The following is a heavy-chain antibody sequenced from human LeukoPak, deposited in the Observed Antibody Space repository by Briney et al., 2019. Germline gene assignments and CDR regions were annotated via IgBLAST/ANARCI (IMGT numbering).Heavy chain of an antibody. CDR3: AKDRTYYDSSGYDY. V-gene: IGHV3-9*01. CDR2: ISWNSGSI. CDR1: GFTFDDYA. J-gene: IGHJ4*02. Sequence: PGGSLRLSCAASGFTFDDYAMHWVRQAPGKGLEWVSGISWNSGSIGYADSVKGRFTISRDNAKNSLYLQMNSLRAEDTALYYCAKDRTYYDSSGYDYWGQGTLVTVSS. D-gene: IGHD3-22*01.